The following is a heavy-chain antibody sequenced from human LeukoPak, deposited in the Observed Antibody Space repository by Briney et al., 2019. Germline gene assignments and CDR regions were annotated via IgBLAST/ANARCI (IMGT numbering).Heavy chain of an antibody. CDR2: ITGSGDDT. CDR1: GFTFSAYA. Sequence: GGSLRLSCVASGFTFSAYAMSWVRQAPGKGLEWVSAITGSGDDTYYADSVKGRFTISRDSSKNTLYLQMNSLRAEDTAVYYCARYTPANYYGSGSTFDYWGQGALVTVSS. D-gene: IGHD3-10*01. V-gene: IGHV3-23*01. J-gene: IGHJ4*02. CDR3: ARYTPANYYGSGSTFDY.